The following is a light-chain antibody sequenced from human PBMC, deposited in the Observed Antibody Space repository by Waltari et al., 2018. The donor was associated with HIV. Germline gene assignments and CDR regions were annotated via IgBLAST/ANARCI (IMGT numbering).Light chain of an antibody. J-gene: IGLJ2*01. CDR2: SNN. CDR3: SAWDSSLSAVV. V-gene: IGLV10-54*04. CDR1: SNNVGNQG. Sequence: QAGLTQPPSVSKGLRQTATLTCTGNSNNVGNQGAAWLQQHQGHPPKLLSYSNNNRPSGISERFSASRSGNTVSLTITGLQPEDEADYYCSAWDSSLSAVVFGGGTKLTVL.